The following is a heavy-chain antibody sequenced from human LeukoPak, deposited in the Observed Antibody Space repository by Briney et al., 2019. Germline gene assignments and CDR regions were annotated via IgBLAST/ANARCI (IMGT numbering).Heavy chain of an antibody. CDR2: ISSSGNTI. Sequence: GGSLRLSCVASGFTFSVYYMSWIRQAPGTRLEWVSYISSSGNTIYYADSVKGRFIISRDNAKNSVYLQMNSLRAEDTAVYYCAKLSVVPAAITYDAFDIWGQGTMVTVSS. CDR1: GFTFSVYY. V-gene: IGHV3-11*04. J-gene: IGHJ3*02. D-gene: IGHD2-2*02. CDR3: AKLSVVPAAITYDAFDI.